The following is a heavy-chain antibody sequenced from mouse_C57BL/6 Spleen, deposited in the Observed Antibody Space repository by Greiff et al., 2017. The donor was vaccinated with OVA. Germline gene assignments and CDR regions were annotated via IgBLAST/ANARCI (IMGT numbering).Heavy chain of an antibody. D-gene: IGHD2-3*01. J-gene: IGHJ3*01. Sequence: QVQLQQPGAELVKPGASVKLSCKASGYTFTSYWMHWVKQRPGQGLEWIGMIHPNSGSTNYNEKFKSKATLTVDKSSSTAYMQLSSLTSEDSAVYYCARSHPIYDGYYVAYWGQGTLVTVSA. CDR2: IHPNSGST. CDR3: ARSHPIYDGYYVAY. V-gene: IGHV1-64*01. CDR1: GYTFTSYW.